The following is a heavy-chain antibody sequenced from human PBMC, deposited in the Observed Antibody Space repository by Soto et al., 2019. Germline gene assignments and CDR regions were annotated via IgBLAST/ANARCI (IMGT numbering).Heavy chain of an antibody. Sequence: QVQLQQSGPGLVKPSQTLSLTCAISGDSVSSNSAAWNWIRQSPSRGLEWLGRTYYRSKWYNDYEVSVKSRITINPDTSKNQFSLQLNSVTPEDTAVYYCARSTRYSYGSPPQFDPWGQGTLVTVSS. CDR1: GDSVSSNSAA. V-gene: IGHV6-1*01. J-gene: IGHJ5*02. D-gene: IGHD5-18*01. CDR2: TYYRSKWYN. CDR3: ARSTRYSYGSPPQFDP.